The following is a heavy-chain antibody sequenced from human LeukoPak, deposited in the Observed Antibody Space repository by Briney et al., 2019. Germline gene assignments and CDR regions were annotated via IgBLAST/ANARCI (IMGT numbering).Heavy chain of an antibody. V-gene: IGHV4-39*01. D-gene: IGHD1-7*01. CDR3: ARRRSYWNYDLDP. J-gene: IGHJ5*02. Sequence: SETLSLTCTVSGGSISSGGYYWSWIRQPPGKGLEWIGSIYYSGSTYYNPSLKSRVTISVDTSKNQLSLKLSSVTAADTAVYYCARRRSYWNYDLDPWGQGTLVTVSS. CDR1: GGSISSGGYY. CDR2: IYYSGST.